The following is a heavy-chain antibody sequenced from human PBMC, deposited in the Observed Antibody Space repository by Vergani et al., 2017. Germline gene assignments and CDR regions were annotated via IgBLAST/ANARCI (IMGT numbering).Heavy chain of an antibody. D-gene: IGHD6-13*01. Sequence: QVQLQQWGAGLLKPSETLSLTCAVYGGSFSGYYWSWIRQPSGKGLEWIGEINHSGSTNYNPSLKSRVTISVDTSKNQFSLKLSSVTAADTAVYYCARSAAAVILDYWGQGTLVTVSS. V-gene: IGHV4-34*01. CDR1: GGSFSGYY. J-gene: IGHJ4*02. CDR3: ARSAAAVILDY. CDR2: INHSGST.